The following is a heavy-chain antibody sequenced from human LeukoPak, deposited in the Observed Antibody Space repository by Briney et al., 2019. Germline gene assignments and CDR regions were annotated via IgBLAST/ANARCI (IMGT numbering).Heavy chain of an antibody. D-gene: IGHD1-26*01. J-gene: IGHJ4*02. V-gene: IGHV3-30*18. CDR2: ISYDGSNK. Sequence: GGSLRLSCAASGFTLSSYGMHWVRQAPGKGLEWVAVISYDGSNKYYADSVKGRFTISRDNSKNTLYLQMNSLRAEDTAVYYCAKDRAGAIDYWGQGTLVTVSS. CDR1: GFTLSSYG. CDR3: AKDRAGAIDY.